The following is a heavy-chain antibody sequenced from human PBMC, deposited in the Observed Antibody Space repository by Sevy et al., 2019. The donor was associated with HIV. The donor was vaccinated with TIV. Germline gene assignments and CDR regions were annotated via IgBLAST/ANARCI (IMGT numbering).Heavy chain of an antibody. CDR2: IYPGDSDT. CDR3: AGRPSGQQWLVDKDAFDI. D-gene: IGHD6-19*01. Sequence: GESLKISCKGSGYSFTSYWIGWVRQMPGKGLEWRGIIYPGDSDTRYSTSFQGQVTISADNSISTAYLQWSSLKASDTAMYYCAGRPSGQQWLVDKDAFDIWGQGTMVTVSS. J-gene: IGHJ3*02. CDR1: GYSFTSYW. V-gene: IGHV5-51*01.